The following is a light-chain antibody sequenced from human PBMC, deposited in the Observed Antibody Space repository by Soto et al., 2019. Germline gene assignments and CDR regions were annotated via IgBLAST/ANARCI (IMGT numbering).Light chain of an antibody. J-gene: IGKJ4*01. CDR1: QGISNN. CDR3: QQLTDYPIT. Sequence: IQLTPAPSSRSASVAGGVPITCRASQGISNNFVGYQQKPGKAPKLLIYATSILEGGVPSRFSGSVSGTDFTLTISSLQPEDVATYFCQQLTDYPITFGGGTKVDIK. V-gene: IGKV1-9*01. CDR2: ATS.